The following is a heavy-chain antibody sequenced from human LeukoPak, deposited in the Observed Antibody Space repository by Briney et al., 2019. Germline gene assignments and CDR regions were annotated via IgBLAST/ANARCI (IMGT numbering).Heavy chain of an antibody. Sequence: SQTLSLTCPVAADSFASSSFDWGWIREPPGKGLEWIGSFFYGEGTYYSPSLKRPFPKSIATSKRPCCLRLSAVTAADTTAFYCATDYNDSGLGHWGQGTLVTVSS. CDR3: ATDYNDSGLGH. D-gene: IGHD3-22*01. CDR2: FFYGEGT. J-gene: IGHJ4*02. CDR1: ADSFASSSFD. V-gene: IGHV4-39*07.